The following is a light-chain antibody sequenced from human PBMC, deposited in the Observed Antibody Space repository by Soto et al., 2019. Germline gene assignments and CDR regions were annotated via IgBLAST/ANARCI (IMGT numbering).Light chain of an antibody. CDR3: HPYTSSLLT. J-gene: IGKJ4*02. CDR1: QSISSW. Sequence: DIQMTQSPSTLSASVRDRVTITCRANQSISSWLAWYQQKPGKAPKVLIHDAASLQNRGPSRFSGSGSGTDLTINIRSLQHDDFETNYCHPYTSSLLTFGGGT. V-gene: IGKV1-5*01. CDR2: DAA.